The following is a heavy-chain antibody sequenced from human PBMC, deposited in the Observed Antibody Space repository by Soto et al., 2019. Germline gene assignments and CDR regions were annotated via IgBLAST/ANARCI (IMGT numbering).Heavy chain of an antibody. CDR3: ARERVATSFDYYYGMDV. J-gene: IGHJ6*02. CDR1: GGSISSSNW. CDR2: IYHSGST. V-gene: IGHV4-4*02. Sequence: PSETLSLTCAVSGGSISSSNWWSWVRQPPGKGLEWIGEIYHSGSTNYNPSLKSRVTISVDKSKNQFSLKLSSVTAADTAVYYCARERVATSFDYYYGMDVWGQGTTVTVSS. D-gene: IGHD5-12*01.